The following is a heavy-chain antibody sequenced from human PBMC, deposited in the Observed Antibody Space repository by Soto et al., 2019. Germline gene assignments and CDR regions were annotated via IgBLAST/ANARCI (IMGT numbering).Heavy chain of an antibody. CDR1: GYTLTELS. CDR3: ALLKKKTGSGSSLDY. J-gene: IGHJ4*02. Sequence: ASVKVSCKVSGYTLTELSMHWVRQAPGKGLEWMGGFDPEDGETIYAQKFQGRVTMTEDTSTDTAYMELSSLRSEDTAVYYCALLKKKTGSGSSLDYWGQGTLVTVSS. V-gene: IGHV1-24*01. CDR2: FDPEDGET. D-gene: IGHD3-10*01.